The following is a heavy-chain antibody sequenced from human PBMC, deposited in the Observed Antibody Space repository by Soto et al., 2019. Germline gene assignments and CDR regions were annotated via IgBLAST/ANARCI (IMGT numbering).Heavy chain of an antibody. CDR1: GFTFSSFW. CDR3: TRHGPGDYFLFDP. J-gene: IGHJ5*02. Sequence: PGGSLRPSCAASGFTFSSFWMHWVRQAPGKGLVWVSRASPDGTSTSYAESVKGRFTISRDNARNTLYMQMNGLRAEDTAVYYCTRHGPGDYFLFDPWGQGTLVTVSS. D-gene: IGHD4-17*01. V-gene: IGHV3-74*01. CDR2: ASPDGTST.